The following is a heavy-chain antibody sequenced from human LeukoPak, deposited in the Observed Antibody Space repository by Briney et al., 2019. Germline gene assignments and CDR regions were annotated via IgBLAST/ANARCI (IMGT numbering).Heavy chain of an antibody. Sequence: GGSLRLSCAASGFTFSSYAMSWVRQAPGKGLEWVSAISGSGGSTYYEDSVKGRFTISRDNSKNTLYLQMNSLRAEDTAVYYCAKDSSGYYSIPVPFDYWGQGTLVTVSA. V-gene: IGHV3-23*01. D-gene: IGHD3-22*01. CDR1: GFTFSSYA. CDR3: AKDSSGYYSIPVPFDY. CDR2: ISGSGGST. J-gene: IGHJ4*02.